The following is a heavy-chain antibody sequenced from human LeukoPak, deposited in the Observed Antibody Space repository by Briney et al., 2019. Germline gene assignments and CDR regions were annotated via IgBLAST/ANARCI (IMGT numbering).Heavy chain of an antibody. Sequence: PGGSLRLSCAASGFRFSNFAMSWVRQAPGKGLEWVSGIIGSGRTTFYADSVKGRFTISRDNSKNTLYLQMNSLRAEDTAIYYCAKKEGDTYFSWYMDVWGKGTTVTVSS. V-gene: IGHV3-23*01. CDR2: IIGSGRTT. CDR1: GFRFSNFA. J-gene: IGHJ6*03. D-gene: IGHD2-21*01. CDR3: AKKEGDTYFSWYMDV.